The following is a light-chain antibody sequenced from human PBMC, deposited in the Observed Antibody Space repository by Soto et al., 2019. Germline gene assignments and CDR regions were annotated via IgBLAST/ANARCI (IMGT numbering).Light chain of an antibody. V-gene: IGLV2-14*01. J-gene: IGLJ2*01. Sequence: QSALTQPASVSGSPGQSITLSRTGTSSDIGGYDYVSWYQRHPGKAPKLIIYDVNNRPSGVSNRFSGSKSGNTASLTISGLQAEDEADYYCTSYASGSSHVVFGGGTKLTVL. CDR1: SSDIGGYDY. CDR3: TSYASGSSHVV. CDR2: DVN.